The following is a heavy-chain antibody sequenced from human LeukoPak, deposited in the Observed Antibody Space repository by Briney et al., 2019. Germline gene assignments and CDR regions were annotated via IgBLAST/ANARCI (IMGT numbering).Heavy chain of an antibody. CDR2: ISGSGEST. CDR1: GFTFSVAA. V-gene: IGHV3-23*01. D-gene: IGHD6-13*01. CDR3: AKDGLSSSSWCFYFQH. Sequence: PGGSLRLSCAASGFTFSVAAMTWVRQAPGKGLEWVSVISGSGESTYYADSVKGRFTISRDNSNNTLDLQMNSLRVEDTAVYYCAKDGLSSSSWCFYFQHWGQGTQVTVSP. J-gene: IGHJ1*01.